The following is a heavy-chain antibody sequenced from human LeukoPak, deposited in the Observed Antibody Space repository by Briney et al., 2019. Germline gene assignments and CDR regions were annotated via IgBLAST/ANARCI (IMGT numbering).Heavy chain of an antibody. CDR1: GFTSSSYW. J-gene: IGHJ3*02. CDR2: IKQDGSEK. Sequence: GGSLRLSCAASGFTSSSYWMSWVRQAPGKGLEWVANIKQDGSEKYYVDSVKGRFTIPRDNAKNSLYLQMNSLRAEDTAVYYCARDLSRSYYYDSRPGAFDIWGQGTMVTVSS. CDR3: ARDLSRSYYYDSRPGAFDI. D-gene: IGHD3-22*01. V-gene: IGHV3-7*03.